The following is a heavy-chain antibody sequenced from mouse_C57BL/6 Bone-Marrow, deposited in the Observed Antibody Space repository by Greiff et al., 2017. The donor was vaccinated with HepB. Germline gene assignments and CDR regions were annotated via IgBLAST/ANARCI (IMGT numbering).Heavy chain of an antibody. V-gene: IGHV5-6*01. CDR1: GFTFSSYG. CDR2: ISSGGSYT. CDR3: ARHIYYYGSSLDY. D-gene: IGHD1-1*01. J-gene: IGHJ2*01. Sequence: EVHLVESGGDLVKPGGSLKLSCAASGFTFSSYGMSWVRQTPDKRLEWVATISSGGSYTYYPDSVKGRFTISRDNAKNTLYLQMSSLKSEDTAMYYGARHIYYYGSSLDYWGQGTTLTVSS.